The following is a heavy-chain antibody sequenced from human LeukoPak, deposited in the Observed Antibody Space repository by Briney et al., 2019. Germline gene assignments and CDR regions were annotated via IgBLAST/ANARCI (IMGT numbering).Heavy chain of an antibody. Sequence: PGGSLRLSCIASGFTFGDYAVSWFRQAPGKGLEWVGFIRRKAYGGTTEYAASVKGRLTISRDDSKSIAYLQMNSLKTEDTAVYYCTRSYYYDSSGYYSYWGQGTLVTVSS. CDR2: IRRKAYGGTT. V-gene: IGHV3-49*03. CDR1: GFTFGDYA. CDR3: TRSYYYDSSGYYSY. J-gene: IGHJ4*02. D-gene: IGHD3-22*01.